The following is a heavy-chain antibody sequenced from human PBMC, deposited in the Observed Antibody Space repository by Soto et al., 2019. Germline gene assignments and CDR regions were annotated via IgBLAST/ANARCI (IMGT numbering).Heavy chain of an antibody. CDR2: IYYSGST. Sequence: PSETLSLTCTVSGGSISSSSYYWGWIRQPPGKGLEWIGSIYYSGSTYYNPSLKSRVTISVDTSKNQFSLKLSSVTAADTAVYYCARQGPYYDFWSGYFGWFDPWGQGTLVTVSS. CDR3: ARQGPYYDFWSGYFGWFDP. D-gene: IGHD3-3*01. J-gene: IGHJ5*02. V-gene: IGHV4-39*01. CDR1: GGSISSSSYY.